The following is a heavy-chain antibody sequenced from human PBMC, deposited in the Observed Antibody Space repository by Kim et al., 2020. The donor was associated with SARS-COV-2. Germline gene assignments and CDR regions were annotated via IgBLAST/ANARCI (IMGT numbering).Heavy chain of an antibody. J-gene: IGHJ6*03. V-gene: IGHV7-4-1*02. CDR1: GYTFTSYA. CDR3: ARDGLLWFGELLYYYYMDV. CDR2: INTNTGNP. D-gene: IGHD3-10*01. Sequence: ASVKVSCKASGYTFTSYAMNWVRQAPGQGLEWMGWINTNTGNPTYAQGFTGRFVFSLDTSVSTAYLQISSLKAEDTAVYYCARDGLLWFGELLYYYYMDVWGKGTADPVSS.